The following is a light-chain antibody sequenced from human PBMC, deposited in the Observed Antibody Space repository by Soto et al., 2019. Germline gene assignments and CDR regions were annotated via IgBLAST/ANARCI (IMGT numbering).Light chain of an antibody. CDR3: QQYDNLPLT. Sequence: DIQMTQSPSSLSASVGDRVTITCQASQDISNYLNWYQQKPGKAPKLLIYDASNLETGVPSRLSGSGSGKDFTFNISRLQPEESATDDGQQYDNLPLTFGRGTRLEIK. CDR1: QDISNY. J-gene: IGKJ5*01. V-gene: IGKV1-33*01. CDR2: DAS.